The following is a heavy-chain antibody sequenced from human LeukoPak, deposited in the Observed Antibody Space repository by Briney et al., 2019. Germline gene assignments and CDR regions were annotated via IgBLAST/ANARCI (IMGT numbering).Heavy chain of an antibody. CDR3: AKSAVPAAGGSYDASDI. D-gene: IGHD2-2*01. V-gene: IGHV4-30-4*02. CDR2: IYYSGST. Sequence: SETLSLTCTVSGGSISSGDYYWGWIRQPPRKGLEWIVYIYYSGSTYYNPSLKSRVTISVDTSKNQFSLKLSSVTAAETAVYYCAKSAVPAAGGSYDASDIWGQGTMVTVSS. J-gene: IGHJ3*02. CDR1: GGSISSGDYY.